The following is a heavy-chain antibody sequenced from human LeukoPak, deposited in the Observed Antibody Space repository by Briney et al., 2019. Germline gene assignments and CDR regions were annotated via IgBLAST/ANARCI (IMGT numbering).Heavy chain of an antibody. V-gene: IGHV2-70*04. Sequence: GSGPALVKPTQTLTLTCTFSGFSLSTDPMRVSWIRQPPGKALEWLARIDWDDDKFYSTSLRTRLAISKDTSKNQVVLTMTNTDPLDTATYYCARGITGTTFDYWGQGTLVTVSS. D-gene: IGHD1-7*01. CDR3: ARGITGTTFDY. CDR2: IDWDDDK. CDR1: GFSLSTDPMR. J-gene: IGHJ4*02.